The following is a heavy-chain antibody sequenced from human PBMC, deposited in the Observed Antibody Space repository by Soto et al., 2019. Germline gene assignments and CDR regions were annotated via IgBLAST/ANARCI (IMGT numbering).Heavy chain of an antibody. J-gene: IGHJ4*02. CDR1: GFTFSDYY. CDR3: ARDKDTIFGVVTPAGLFDY. V-gene: IGHV3-11*01. CDR2: ISSSGSTI. D-gene: IGHD3-3*01. Sequence: PGGSLRLSCAASGFTFSDYYMSWIRQAPGKGLEWVSYISSSGSTIYYADSVKGRFTISRDNAKNSLYLQMNSLRAEDTAVYYCARDKDTIFGVVTPAGLFDYWGQGTLVTVSS.